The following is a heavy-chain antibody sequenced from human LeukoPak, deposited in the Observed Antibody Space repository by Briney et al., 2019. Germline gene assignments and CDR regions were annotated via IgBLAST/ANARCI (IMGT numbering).Heavy chain of an antibody. CDR1: GFTFSSYS. CDR2: INSDGSST. Sequence: GSLRLSCAASGFTFSSYSMNWVRQAPGKGLVWVSRINSDGSSTTYADSVKGRFTISRDNAKNSLYLQMNSLRAEDTAVYYCARDYDYVWGSYRHYYFDYWGQGTLVTVSS. CDR3: ARDYDYVWGSYRHYYFDY. V-gene: IGHV3-74*01. D-gene: IGHD3-16*02. J-gene: IGHJ4*02.